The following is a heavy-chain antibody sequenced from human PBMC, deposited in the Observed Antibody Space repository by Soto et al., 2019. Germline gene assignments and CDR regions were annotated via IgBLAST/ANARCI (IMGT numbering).Heavy chain of an antibody. V-gene: IGHV1-18*01. CDR1: GYAFTTYG. J-gene: IGHJ4*02. Sequence: QVHLVQSGAEGKKPGASVKVSCKGSGYAFTTYGITWVRQAPGQGLEWMGWISAHNGNTNYAQKLQGRVTVTRDTSTTTAYMELRRLRSDETAVYYCARGRYGDYWGQGALVTVSS. CDR2: ISAHNGNT. D-gene: IGHD1-1*01. CDR3: ARGRYGDY.